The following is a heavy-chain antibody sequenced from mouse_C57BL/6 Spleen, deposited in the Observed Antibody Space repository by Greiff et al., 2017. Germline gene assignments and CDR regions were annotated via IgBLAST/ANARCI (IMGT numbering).Heavy chain of an antibody. CDR1: GFTFSNYW. D-gene: IGHD1-1*01. CDR3: TVYGSSYGNY. CDR2: IRLKSDNYAT. V-gene: IGHV6-3*01. J-gene: IGHJ2*01. Sequence: EVQVEESGGGLVQPGGSMKLSCVASGFTFSNYWMNWVRQSPEKGLEWVAQIRLKSDNYATHYAESVKGRFTISRDDSKSSVYLQMNNLRAEDTGIYYCTVYGSSYGNYWGQGTTLTVSS.